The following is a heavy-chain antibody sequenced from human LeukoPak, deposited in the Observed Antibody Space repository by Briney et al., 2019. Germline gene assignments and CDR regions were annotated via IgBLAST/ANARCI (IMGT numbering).Heavy chain of an antibody. V-gene: IGHV4-34*01. Sequence: SETLSLTCAVYGGSFSAYYWSWIRQPPGKGLEWIGEVNHSGSTKYNPSLKSRVTISVDTSKNQFSLTLSSVTAADTAAYYCASQRAMAGLFDYWGQGTLVTVSS. J-gene: IGHJ4*02. CDR3: ASQRAMAGLFDY. D-gene: IGHD6-19*01. CDR1: GGSFSAYY. CDR2: VNHSGST.